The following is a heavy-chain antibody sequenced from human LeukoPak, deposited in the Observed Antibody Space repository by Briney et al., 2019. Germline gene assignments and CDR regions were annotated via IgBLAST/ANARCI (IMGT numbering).Heavy chain of an antibody. CDR2: IIPIFGTA. D-gene: IGHD2-2*01. V-gene: IGHV1-69*06. CDR3: ARVYLGAFDI. CDR1: GGTFSSYA. J-gene: IGHJ3*02. Sequence: GSSVKVSCKASGGTFSSYAISWVRQAPGQGLEWMGGIIPIFGTANYAQKFQGRVTITADKSTSTAYMELSSLRAEDTAVYYCARVYLGAFDIWGQGTMVTVSS.